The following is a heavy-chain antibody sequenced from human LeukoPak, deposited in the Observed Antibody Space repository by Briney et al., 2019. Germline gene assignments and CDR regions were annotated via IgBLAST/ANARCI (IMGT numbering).Heavy chain of an antibody. V-gene: IGHV7-4-1*02. CDR3: ARVSAPGSGSYFYYYYGMDV. J-gene: IGHJ6*02. CDR1: GYRFTNYA. CDR2: INTNTGNP. Sequence: ASVKVSCEASGYRFTNYAMNWVRQAPGQGLEWMGWINTNTGNPTYGQGFTGRFVFSLDTSVSTAYLQISSLKAEETAVYYCARVSAPGSGSYFYYYYGMDVWGQGTTVTVSS. D-gene: IGHD3-10*01.